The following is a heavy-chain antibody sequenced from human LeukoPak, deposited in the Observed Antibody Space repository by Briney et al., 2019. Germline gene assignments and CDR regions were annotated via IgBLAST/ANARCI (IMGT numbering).Heavy chain of an antibody. Sequence: ASVKVSCKASGYTFTGYYMHWVRQAPGQGLEWMGIINPSGGSTSYAQKFQGRVTMTRDTSTSTVYMELSSLRSEDTAVYYCARYGNWYYLDYWGQGTLVTVSS. CDR1: GYTFTGYY. CDR3: ARYGNWYYLDY. D-gene: IGHD4-11*01. CDR2: INPSGGST. J-gene: IGHJ4*02. V-gene: IGHV1-46*01.